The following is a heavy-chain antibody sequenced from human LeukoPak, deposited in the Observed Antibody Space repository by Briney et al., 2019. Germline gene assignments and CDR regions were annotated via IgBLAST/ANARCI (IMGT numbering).Heavy chain of an antibody. J-gene: IGHJ4*02. V-gene: IGHV4-59*02. D-gene: IGHD6-19*01. Sequence: SETLSLTCTVSGDSVNTYYWSWIRQPPGKGLEWIGYMFYSGSTNYNPSLKSRVTISVDTSKNQFSLNLHSVTAADTALYYCARVGQWQYYFDYWGQGTLVTVSS. CDR1: GDSVNTYY. CDR2: MFYSGST. CDR3: ARVGQWQYYFDY.